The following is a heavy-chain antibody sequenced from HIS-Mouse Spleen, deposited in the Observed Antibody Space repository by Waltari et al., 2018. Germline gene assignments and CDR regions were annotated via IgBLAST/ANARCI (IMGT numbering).Heavy chain of an antibody. CDR1: GGSISSSSYC. V-gene: IGHV4-39*07. CDR2: IYYSGST. J-gene: IGHJ2*01. CDR3: AREIPYSSSWYDWYFDL. D-gene: IGHD6-13*01. Sequence: QLQLQESGPGLVKPSETLSLTCTVSGGSISSSSYCWGWIRQPPGKGLGWIGSIYYSGSTYSNPSLKSRVTISVDTSKNQFSLKLSSVTAADTAVYYCAREIPYSSSWYDWYFDLWGRGTLVTVSS.